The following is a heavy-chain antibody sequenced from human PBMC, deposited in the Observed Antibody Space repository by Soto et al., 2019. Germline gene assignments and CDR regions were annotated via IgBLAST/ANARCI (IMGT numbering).Heavy chain of an antibody. D-gene: IGHD6-19*01. J-gene: IGHJ3*02. CDR2: INPNGGST. Sequence: ASVKVSCKASGYTFINYYMHWVRQAPGQGLEWMGIINPNGGSTTYAQKFQGRVTLTRDTSTNTVNMELSSLRSEDTAVYYCAREKWLVRRNDPFDIGGQGTMVTVSS. CDR1: GYTFINYY. CDR3: AREKWLVRRNDPFDI. V-gene: IGHV1-46*01.